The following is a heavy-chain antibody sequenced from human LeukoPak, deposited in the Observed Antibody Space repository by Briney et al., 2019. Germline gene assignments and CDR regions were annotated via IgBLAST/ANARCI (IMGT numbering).Heavy chain of an antibody. Sequence: GRSLRLSCQASRFTFTDYAMHWVRQAPGKGLEWVSSISSSYIYYADSVKGRFTISRDNAKNSLYLQMNSLRAEDTAVYYCARDGVPAAIRTDYMDVWGKGTTVTVSS. CDR2: ISSSYI. CDR1: RFTFTDYA. V-gene: IGHV3-21*01. CDR3: ARDGVPAAIRTDYMDV. J-gene: IGHJ6*03. D-gene: IGHD2-2*02.